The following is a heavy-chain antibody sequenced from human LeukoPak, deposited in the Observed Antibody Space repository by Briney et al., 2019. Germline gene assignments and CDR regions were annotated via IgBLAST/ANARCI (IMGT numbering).Heavy chain of an antibody. V-gene: IGHV3-74*03. J-gene: IGHJ4*02. D-gene: IGHD6-6*01. Sequence: RSLRLSWAAFGCTSMDNGMRLGRRVPGHGLLWVSRISSDGSSTTYADSVKGRFTISRDNAKNTLYLQMNNLRAEDTAMYYCARDQRVTGRPDIDYWGQGTLVIVS. CDR3: ARDQRVTGRPDIDY. CDR1: GCTSMDNG. CDR2: ISSDGSST.